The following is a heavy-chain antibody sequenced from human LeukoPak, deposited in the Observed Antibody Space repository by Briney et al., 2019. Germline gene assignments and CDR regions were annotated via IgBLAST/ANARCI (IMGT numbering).Heavy chain of an antibody. J-gene: IGHJ5*02. CDR2: IHGSGST. CDR1: GGSIGSYY. Sequence: SETLSLTCAVSGGSIGSYYWGWIRQPPGKGLEWIGYIHGSGSTKSNPSLKSLVTMSVDTSRNHLSLKLTSVPAADTAVYYCARGRSGGDWFDPWGQGTLVTVSS. V-gene: IGHV4-59*01. CDR3: ARGRSGGDWFDP. D-gene: IGHD3-10*01.